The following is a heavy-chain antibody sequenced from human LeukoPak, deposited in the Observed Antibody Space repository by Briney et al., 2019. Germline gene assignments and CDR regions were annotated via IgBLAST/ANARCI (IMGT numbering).Heavy chain of an antibody. Sequence: GGSLRLSCAASGFTFSSYSMNWVRQAPGKGLEWVSSISSSSSYIYYADSVKGRFTISRDNAKNSLYLQMNTLRVEDTAVYYCAKDVRRAEYCSSTTCYTSSFDQWGQGTLVTVSS. D-gene: IGHD2-2*02. V-gene: IGHV3-21*04. CDR1: GFTFSSYS. CDR2: ISSSSSYI. J-gene: IGHJ4*02. CDR3: AKDVRRAEYCSSTTCYTSSFDQ.